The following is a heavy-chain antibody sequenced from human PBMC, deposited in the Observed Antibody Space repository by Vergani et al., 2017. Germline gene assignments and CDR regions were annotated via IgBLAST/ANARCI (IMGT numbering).Heavy chain of an antibody. CDR3: RVAARPGDYYMDV. CDR1: GYSISSGYY. CDR2: IYHSGTT. D-gene: IGHD6-6*01. J-gene: IGHJ6*03. V-gene: IGHV4-38-2*01. Sequence: QVQLQESGPGLVKPSETLSLTCAVSGYSISSGYYWGWIRQPPGKGLEWIGRIYHSGTTYYNPSLKSRVTISVDTSKNQISLKLRSVTAADTAVYYCRVAARPGDYYMDVWGKGTTVTVSS.